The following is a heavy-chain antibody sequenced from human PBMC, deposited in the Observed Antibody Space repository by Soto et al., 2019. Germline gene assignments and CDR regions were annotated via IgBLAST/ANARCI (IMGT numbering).Heavy chain of an antibody. CDR1: GGTFSSYA. V-gene: IGHV1-69*13. CDR2: IIPIFGTA. J-gene: IGHJ3*02. Sequence: SVKVSCKASGGTFSSYAISWVRQAPGQGLEWMGGIIPIFGTANYAQKFQGRVTITADESTSTAYMELSSLRSEDTAVYYCARDDPYPNAFDIWGQGTMVTVSS. CDR3: ARDDPYPNAFDI.